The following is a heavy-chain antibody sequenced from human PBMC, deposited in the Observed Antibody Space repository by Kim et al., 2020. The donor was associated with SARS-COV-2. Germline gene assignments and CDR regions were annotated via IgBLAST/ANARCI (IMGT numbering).Heavy chain of an antibody. CDR2: IWYDGSNK. D-gene: IGHD6-19*01. Sequence: GGSLRLSCAASGFTFSSYGMHWVRPAPGKGLEWVAVIWYDGSNKYYADSVKGRFTISRDNSKNTLYLQMNSLRAEDTAVYYCARDRVAVAAFDIWGQGTMVTVSS. CDR1: GFTFSSYG. V-gene: IGHV3-33*01. J-gene: IGHJ3*02. CDR3: ARDRVAVAAFDI.